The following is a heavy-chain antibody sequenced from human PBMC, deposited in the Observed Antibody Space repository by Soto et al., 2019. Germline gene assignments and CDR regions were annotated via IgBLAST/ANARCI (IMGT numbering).Heavy chain of an antibody. D-gene: IGHD2-15*01. V-gene: IGHV3-74*01. J-gene: IGHJ6*03. Sequence: EVKLVESGGGLVQPGGSLRLSCAASGFTFTNYWMYWVRQAPGKGLVWVSRINSDGSVSSYADSVKGRLTISRDNVKNNLYLQMNSLRAEDTAVYYCARGDCVGGTCYSLAGSFYYYMDVWGKGTTVTVFS. CDR2: INSDGSVS. CDR3: ARGDCVGGTCYSLAGSFYYYMDV. CDR1: GFTFTNYW.